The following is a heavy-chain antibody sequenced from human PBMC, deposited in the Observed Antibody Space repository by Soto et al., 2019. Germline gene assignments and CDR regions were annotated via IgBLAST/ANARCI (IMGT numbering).Heavy chain of an antibody. J-gene: IGHJ4*02. D-gene: IGHD3-16*01. CDR3: AKALAFGGVKTAYYFDY. CDR1: GFTFDDYA. V-gene: IGHV3-9*01. Sequence: PGGSLRLSCAASGFTFDDYAMHWVRQAPGKGLEWVSGISWNSGSIGYADSVKGRFTISRDNAKNSLYLQMNSLRAEDTALYYCAKALAFGGVKTAYYFDYWGKGALVTVAS. CDR2: ISWNSGSI.